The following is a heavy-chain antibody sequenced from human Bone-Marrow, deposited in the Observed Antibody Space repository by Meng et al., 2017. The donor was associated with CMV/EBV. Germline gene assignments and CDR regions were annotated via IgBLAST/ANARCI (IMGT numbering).Heavy chain of an antibody. CDR3: ANRGDGYCSSTSCYRYYYYGMDV. D-gene: IGHD2-2*01. J-gene: IGHJ6*02. Sequence: GGSLRLSCAASGFTFSSYTMNWVRQAPGKGLEWVSSISSSSSYIYYADSVKGRFTISRDNAKNSLYLQMNSLRAEDTAVYYCANRGDGYCSSTSCYRYYYYGMDVWGQGTTVTVSS. CDR2: ISSSSSYI. V-gene: IGHV3-21*01. CDR1: GFTFSSYT.